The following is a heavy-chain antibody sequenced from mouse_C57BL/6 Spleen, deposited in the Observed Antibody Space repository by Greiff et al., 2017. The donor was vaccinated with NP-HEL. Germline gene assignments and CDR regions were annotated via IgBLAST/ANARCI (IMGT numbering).Heavy chain of an antibody. CDR1: GFTFSSYA. Sequence: EVQVVESGGGLVKPGGSLKLSCAASGFTFSSYAMSWVRQTPEKRLEWVATISDGGSYTYYPDNVKGRFTIYRNNAKNNLYLQMSHLKSEDTAMYYCAIYGNYYAMDYWGQGTSVTVSS. J-gene: IGHJ4*01. CDR2: ISDGGSYT. D-gene: IGHD2-1*01. CDR3: AIYGNYYAMDY. V-gene: IGHV5-4*01.